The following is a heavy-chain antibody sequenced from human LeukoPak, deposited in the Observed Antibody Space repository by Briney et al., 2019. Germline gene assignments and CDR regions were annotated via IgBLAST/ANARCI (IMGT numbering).Heavy chain of an antibody. Sequence: GGSLRLSCAASGFTFSEYSVNWVRQPPGKGLEWLSYISRTSGSIYYAESVKGRLTISRDNARNSLYLQMNSLRVEDTAVYYCAKGWGPAAHPFADYYYMDVWDKGTTVTVSS. V-gene: IGHV3-48*01. D-gene: IGHD2-2*01. CDR3: AKGWGPAAHPFADYYYMDV. CDR1: GFTFSEYS. J-gene: IGHJ6*03. CDR2: ISRTSGSI.